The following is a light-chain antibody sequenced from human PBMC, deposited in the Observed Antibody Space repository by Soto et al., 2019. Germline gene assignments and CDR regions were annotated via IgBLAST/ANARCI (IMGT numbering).Light chain of an antibody. J-gene: IGKJ4*01. Sequence: DIQMAQSPSSVSASVGDRVAISCRASQGISSWLAWYQKKPGKAPNLLIYAASSLQSGVPSRFSGSGSGTDFTLTISSLQPEDFATYYCQQANSFPLTFGGGTKVDIK. CDR2: AAS. CDR3: QQANSFPLT. CDR1: QGISSW. V-gene: IGKV1-12*01.